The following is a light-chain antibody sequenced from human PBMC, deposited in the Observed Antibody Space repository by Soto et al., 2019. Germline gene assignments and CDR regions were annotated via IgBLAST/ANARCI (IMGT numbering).Light chain of an antibody. CDR3: QQYNNWPLT. J-gene: IGKJ4*01. CDR2: GAS. Sequence: EIVMTQSPATLSVSPGERATLSCRASQSVSSNLAWYQQTPGQPPRLLIYGASTGATGIPARFSGSGSGTEFTLTVSSLQSEDFAVYYCQQYNNWPLTFGGGTKVEIK. CDR1: QSVSSN. V-gene: IGKV3-15*01.